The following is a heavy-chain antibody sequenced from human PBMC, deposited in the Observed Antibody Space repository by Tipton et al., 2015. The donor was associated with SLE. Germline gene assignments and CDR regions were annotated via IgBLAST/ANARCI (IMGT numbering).Heavy chain of an antibody. J-gene: IGHJ4*02. Sequence: LRLSCTVSGVSISSYYWSWIRQPPGKGLEWIGYIYYSGSTNYNPSLKSRVTISVDTSKNQFSLKLSSVTAADTAVYYCARAVNWGLFDYWGQGTLVTVSS. V-gene: IGHV4-59*01. CDR3: ARAVNWGLFDY. CDR1: GVSISSYY. D-gene: IGHD7-27*01. CDR2: IYYSGST.